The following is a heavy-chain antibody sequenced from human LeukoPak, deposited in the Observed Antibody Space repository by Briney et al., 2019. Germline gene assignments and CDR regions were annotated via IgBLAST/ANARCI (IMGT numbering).Heavy chain of an antibody. CDR3: AREGSTVTTVTIDY. Sequence: SQTRSLTCAISGDSVSSNSAAWNWTRQSPSRGLEWLGRTYYRSKWYNDYAVSVKSRITINPDTSKNQFSLQLNSVTPEDTAVYYCAREGSTVTTVTIDYWGQGTLVTVSS. V-gene: IGHV6-1*01. CDR1: GDSVSSNSAA. CDR2: TYYRSKWYN. D-gene: IGHD4-17*01. J-gene: IGHJ4*02.